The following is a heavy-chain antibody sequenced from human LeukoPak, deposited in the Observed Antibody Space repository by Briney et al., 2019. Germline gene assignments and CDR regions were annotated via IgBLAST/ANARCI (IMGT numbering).Heavy chain of an antibody. V-gene: IGHV1-2*02. CDR1: GCTFTGYY. D-gene: IGHD3-10*01. CDR2: INPNSGGT. Sequence: ASVKVSCKASGCTFTGYYMHWVRQAPGQGLEWMGWINPNSGGTNYAQKFQGRVTMTRDTSISTAYMELSRLRSDDTAVYYCARDRYGSGSYYIGDYWGQGTLVTVSS. CDR3: ARDRYGSGSYYIGDY. J-gene: IGHJ4*02.